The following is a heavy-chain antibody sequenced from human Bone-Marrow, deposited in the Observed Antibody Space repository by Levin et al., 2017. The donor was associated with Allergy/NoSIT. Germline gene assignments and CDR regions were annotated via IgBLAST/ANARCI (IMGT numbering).Heavy chain of an antibody. J-gene: IGHJ4*02. CDR3: ARGHYGDSLQPPHQVPLLDY. CDR2: IYPYDSDT. V-gene: IGHV5-51*01. D-gene: IGHD4-17*01. Sequence: KVSCKGSGYSFTSHWLAWVRQMPGKGLEWMGVIYPYDSDTRYRPSFQGQVTISADKSIGTAYLQWSSLKASDTAMYYCARGHYGDSLQPPHQVPLLDYWGQGTLVTVSS. CDR1: GYSFTSHW.